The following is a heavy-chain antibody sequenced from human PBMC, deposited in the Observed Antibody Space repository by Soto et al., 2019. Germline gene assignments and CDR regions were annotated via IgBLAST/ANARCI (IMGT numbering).Heavy chain of an antibody. CDR3: ARGAYYDFWSGYPALDAFDI. J-gene: IGHJ3*02. CDR1: GGSISSYY. CDR2: IYTSGST. Sequence: LSLTCTVSGGSISSYYWSWIRQPAGKGLEWIGRIYTSGSTNYNPSLKSRVTMSVDTSKNQFSLKLSSVTAADTAVYYCARGAYYDFWSGYPALDAFDIWGQGTMVTVSS. V-gene: IGHV4-4*07. D-gene: IGHD3-3*01.